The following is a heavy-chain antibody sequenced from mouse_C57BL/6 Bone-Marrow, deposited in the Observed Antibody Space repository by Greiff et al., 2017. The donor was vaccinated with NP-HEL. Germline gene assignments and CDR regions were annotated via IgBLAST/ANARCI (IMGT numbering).Heavy chain of an antibody. J-gene: IGHJ2*01. CDR1: GYTFTDYN. CDR3: ARGQLRPYYFDY. V-gene: IGHV1-18*01. CDR2: INPNNGGT. Sequence: VHVKQSGPELVKPGASVKIPCKASGYTFTDYNMDWVKQSHGKSLEWIGDINPNNGGTIYNQKFKGKATLTVDKSSSTAYMELRSLTSEDTAVYYCARGQLRPYYFDYWGQGTTLTVSS. D-gene: IGHD3-2*02.